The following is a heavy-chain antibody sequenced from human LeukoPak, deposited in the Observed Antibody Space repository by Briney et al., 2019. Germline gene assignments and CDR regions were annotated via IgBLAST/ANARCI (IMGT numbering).Heavy chain of an antibody. CDR1: GFTFTDEY. Sequence: GASVKVSCKSSGFTFTDEYIHWVRQAPGQGLEWMGWINPHSGAINYAQKFQGRVTLTRDTSISTAYMELSRLTSGDTAVYYCARDPKSQLLLDYWGQGTLVTVSS. J-gene: IGHJ4*02. D-gene: IGHD2-2*01. V-gene: IGHV1-2*02. CDR2: INPHSGAI. CDR3: ARDPKSQLLLDY.